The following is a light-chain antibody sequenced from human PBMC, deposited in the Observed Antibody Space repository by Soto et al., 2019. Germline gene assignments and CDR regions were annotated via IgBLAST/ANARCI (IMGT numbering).Light chain of an antibody. CDR1: QSVTSNY. CDR2: RAS. Sequence: ETVLMQSPDTLSLSPGESATLSCRASQSVTSNYLAWYQQKPGQAPSLLIYRASSRATGIPDRFSGSGSGTDFTLIISRLEPEDFAVYYCQQYGSSPLTFGGGTKVEIK. J-gene: IGKJ4*01. V-gene: IGKV3-20*01. CDR3: QQYGSSPLT.